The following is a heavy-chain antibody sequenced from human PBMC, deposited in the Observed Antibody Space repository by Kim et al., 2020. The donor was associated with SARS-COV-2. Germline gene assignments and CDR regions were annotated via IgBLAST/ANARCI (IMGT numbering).Heavy chain of an antibody. CDR1: GFTFSNAW. Sequence: GGSLRLSCAASGFTFSNAWMSWVRQAPGKGLEWVGRIKSKTDGGTTDYAAPVKGRFTISRDDSKNTLYLQMNSLKTEDTAVYYCTTGELGTSGWYRRRGFDYWGQGTLVTVSS. J-gene: IGHJ4*02. D-gene: IGHD6-19*01. CDR3: TTGELGTSGWYRRRGFDY. V-gene: IGHV3-15*01. CDR2: IKSKTDGGTT.